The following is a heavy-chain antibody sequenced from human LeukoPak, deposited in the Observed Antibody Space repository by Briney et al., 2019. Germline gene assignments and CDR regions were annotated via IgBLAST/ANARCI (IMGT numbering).Heavy chain of an antibody. CDR2: ISHDGSNR. CDR3: ASGYPYYYGSGSYH. Sequence: GGSLRLSCAASGITFNSYAMHWVRQAPGKGLEWVAVISHDGSNRYYGDSVKGRFTISRDNSKNTLCLQMDSLGGEDTAVYYCASGYPYYYGSGSYHWGQGTLVTVSS. D-gene: IGHD3-10*01. CDR1: GITFNSYA. J-gene: IGHJ4*02. V-gene: IGHV3-30*04.